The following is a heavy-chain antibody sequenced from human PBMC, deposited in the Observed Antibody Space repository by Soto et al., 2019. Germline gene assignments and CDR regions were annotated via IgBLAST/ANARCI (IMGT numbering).Heavy chain of an antibody. CDR2: IHQSGSP. CDR1: TFSLSKEYY. Sequence: PSETLSLTCAVSTFSLSKEYYWDWIRQPPGKGLEWIGSIHQSGSPYYNPSLKSRLTISIDMSKKQFSLRLSSVTAADTAVYYCARGAPRGIIHDFDSWGQGSLVTVSS. CDR3: ARGAPRGIIHDFDS. V-gene: IGHV4-38-2*01. D-gene: IGHD3-10*01. J-gene: IGHJ4*02.